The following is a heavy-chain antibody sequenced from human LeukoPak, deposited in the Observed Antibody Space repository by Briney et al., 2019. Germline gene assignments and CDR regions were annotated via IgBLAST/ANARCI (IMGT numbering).Heavy chain of an antibody. J-gene: IGHJ4*02. D-gene: IGHD1-26*01. CDR3: ASWSRSGWELGGFDY. CDR1: GCSFTSYW. CDR2: IYPGDSDT. Sequence: GESLKISCKGSGCSFTSYWIGWVRQMPGKGLEWMGIIYPGDSDTRYSPSFQGQVTISADKSISTAYLQWSSLKASDTAMYYCASWSRSGWELGGFDYWGQGTLVTVSS. V-gene: IGHV5-51*01.